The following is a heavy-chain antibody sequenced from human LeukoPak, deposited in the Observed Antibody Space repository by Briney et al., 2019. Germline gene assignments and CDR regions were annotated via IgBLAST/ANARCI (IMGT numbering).Heavy chain of an antibody. CDR1: GGTFSSYA. J-gene: IGHJ3*02. V-gene: IGHV1-69*13. CDR3: ARDSGGAGGVPNNAFDI. Sequence: GASVTVSCKASGGTFSSYAISWVRQAPGQGLEWMGGIIPIFGTANYAQKFQGRVTITADEPTSTAYMELSSLRSEDTAVYYCARDSGGAGGVPNNAFDIWGQGTMVTVSS. D-gene: IGHD3-16*01. CDR2: IIPIFGTA.